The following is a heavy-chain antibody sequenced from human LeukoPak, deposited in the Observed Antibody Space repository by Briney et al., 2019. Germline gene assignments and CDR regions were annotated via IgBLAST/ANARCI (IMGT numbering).Heavy chain of an antibody. J-gene: IGHJ4*02. Sequence: GASVKVSCKASGYTFTSYDINWVRQATGQGLEWMGWINPNSGGTNYAQKFQGWVTMTRDTSISTAYMELSRLRADDTAVYYCARAGFYYYDSSGYYPNWGQGTLVTVSS. V-gene: IGHV1-2*04. D-gene: IGHD3-22*01. CDR2: INPNSGGT. CDR3: ARAGFYYYDSSGYYPN. CDR1: GYTFTSYD.